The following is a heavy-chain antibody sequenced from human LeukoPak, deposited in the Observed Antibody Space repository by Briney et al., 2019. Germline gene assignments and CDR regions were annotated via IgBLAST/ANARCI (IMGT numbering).Heavy chain of an antibody. CDR2: INHSGST. CDR3: ARGLVGCSSTSCFQRGYYYYYMDV. D-gene: IGHD2-2*01. CDR1: GGSFSGYY. Sequence: SETLSLTCAVYGGSFSGYYWSWIRQPPGKGLEWIGEINHSGSTNYNPSLKSRVTISVDTSKNQFSLKLSSVTAADTAVYYCARGLVGCSSTSCFQRGYYYYYMDVWGKGTTVTVSS. J-gene: IGHJ6*03. V-gene: IGHV4-34*01.